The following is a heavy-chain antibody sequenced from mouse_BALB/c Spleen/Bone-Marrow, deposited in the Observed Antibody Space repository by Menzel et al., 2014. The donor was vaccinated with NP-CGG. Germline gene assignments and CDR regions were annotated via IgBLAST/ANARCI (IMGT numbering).Heavy chain of an antibody. CDR1: GFTFSSFG. J-gene: IGHJ4*01. Sequence: EEQGVESGGGLVQPGGSRKLSCAASGFTFSSFGMHWVRQAPEKGLEWVAYISSGSRTIFYANTVKGRFTISRENPKNTLFLQMTSQGSEDTAMDYCARSGIGYCYGSSSYAMDYWGQGASVTVSS. CDR2: ISSGSRTI. V-gene: IGHV5-17*02. CDR3: ARSGIGYCYGSSSYAMDY. D-gene: IGHD1-1*01.